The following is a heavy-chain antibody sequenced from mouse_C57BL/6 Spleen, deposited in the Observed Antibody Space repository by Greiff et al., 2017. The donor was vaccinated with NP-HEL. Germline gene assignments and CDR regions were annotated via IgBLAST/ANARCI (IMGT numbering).Heavy chain of an antibody. V-gene: IGHV1-61*01. Sequence: QVQLQQPGAELVRPGSSVKLSCKASGYTFTSYWMEWVKQRPGQGLEWIGNIYPSDSETHYNQKFKDKATLTVDKSSSTAYMQLSSLPSEDSAVYYCARKDWEGYFDYWGQGTTLTVSS. CDR1: GYTFTSYW. CDR2: IYPSDSET. D-gene: IGHD4-1*01. CDR3: ARKDWEGYFDY. J-gene: IGHJ2*01.